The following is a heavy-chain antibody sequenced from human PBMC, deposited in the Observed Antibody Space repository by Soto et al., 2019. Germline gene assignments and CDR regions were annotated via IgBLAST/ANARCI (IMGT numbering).Heavy chain of an antibody. CDR1: GGSISSYY. D-gene: IGHD3-3*01. J-gene: IGHJ4*02. CDR2: IYTSGST. CDR3: ARSHWGLLEWSTNPDSAYFDY. Sequence: QVQLQESGPGLVKPSETLSLTCTVSGGSISSYYWSWIRQPAGKGLEWIGRIYTSGSTNYNPSLKSRFTMSVDTSKNQFSLKLSSVTAADTAVYYCARSHWGLLEWSTNPDSAYFDYWGQGTLVTVSS. V-gene: IGHV4-4*07.